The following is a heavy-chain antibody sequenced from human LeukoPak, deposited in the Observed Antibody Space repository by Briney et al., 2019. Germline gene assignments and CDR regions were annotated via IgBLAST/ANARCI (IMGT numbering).Heavy chain of an antibody. CDR1: GFTFSSYW. D-gene: IGHD3/OR15-3a*01. CDR3: ARLDYYFDY. J-gene: IGHJ4*02. Sequence: QPGGSLRLSCAAYGFTFSSYWMSWVRQAPGQGLEWVANIKQDGSEKNYVDSVKGRFTISRDNAKNSLYLQMNSLRADDTAVYYCARLDYYFDYWGQGTLVTVSS. V-gene: IGHV3-7*01. CDR2: IKQDGSEK.